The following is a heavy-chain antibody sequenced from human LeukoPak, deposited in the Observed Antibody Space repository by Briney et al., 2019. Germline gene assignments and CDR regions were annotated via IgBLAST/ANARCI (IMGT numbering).Heavy chain of an antibody. CDR1: GGSFSGYY. CDR2: IFYGGST. J-gene: IGHJ3*02. D-gene: IGHD6-19*01. Sequence: TLSLTCAVYGGSFSGYYWVWIRQPPGNGLEWIGNIFYGGSTYYNPSLKSRVSISADTSKKQFSLKLSSVTAADTAVYYAIAVAPRDGVDIWGQGTMVTVSS. CDR3: IAVAPRDGVDI. V-gene: IGHV4-34*12.